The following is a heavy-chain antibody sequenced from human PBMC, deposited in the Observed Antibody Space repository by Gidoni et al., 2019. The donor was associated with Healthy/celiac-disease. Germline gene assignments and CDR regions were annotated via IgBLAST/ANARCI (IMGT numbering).Heavy chain of an antibody. D-gene: IGHD5-12*01. CDR1: GGSIRSYY. CDR2: SYTSGST. J-gene: IGHJ4*02. Sequence: QVQLQESGPGLVKPSETLSLTCTVSGGSIRSYYWSWIRQSAGRGREWIGRSYTSGSTKYNPSLKSRFTMSVDTSKNQFSLKLSSVTAADTAVYYFARDRVVEMATIFDYWGQGTLVTVSS. V-gene: IGHV4-4*07. CDR3: ARDRVVEMATIFDY.